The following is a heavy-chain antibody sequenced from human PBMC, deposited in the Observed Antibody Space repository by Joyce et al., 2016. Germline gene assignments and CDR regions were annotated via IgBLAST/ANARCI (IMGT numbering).Heavy chain of an antibody. J-gene: IGHJ4*02. CDR2: IYPGDSAT. D-gene: IGHD2-2*02. CDR3: ARSTLPGYCSSTSCYIRYYFDY. CDR1: GYSFTSYW. Sequence: EVQLVQSGAEVKKPGESLKISCKGSGYSFTSYWIGWVGQMPGKGLEWMGIIYPGDSATRYSPSFQGQVTISADKSISTAYLQWSSLKASDTAMYYCARSTLPGYCSSTSCYIRYYFDYWGQGTLVTVSS. V-gene: IGHV5-51*01.